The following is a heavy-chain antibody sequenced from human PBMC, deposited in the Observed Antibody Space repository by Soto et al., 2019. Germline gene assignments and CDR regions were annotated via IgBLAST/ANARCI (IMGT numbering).Heavy chain of an antibody. CDR2: ISYSGNT. J-gene: IGHJ6*02. Sequence: PSETLSLTCTVSGGSVSSSGSYWGWIRQSPGKGLEWIGTISYSGNTYYNPSLKSRVTIFVDTSKSQFSLKLSSVTAADTAVYYCTRRYFYGSGKYGLDVWGQGTAVTVSS. CDR3: TRRYFYGSGKYGLDV. D-gene: IGHD3-10*01. V-gene: IGHV4-39*01. CDR1: GGSVSSSGSY.